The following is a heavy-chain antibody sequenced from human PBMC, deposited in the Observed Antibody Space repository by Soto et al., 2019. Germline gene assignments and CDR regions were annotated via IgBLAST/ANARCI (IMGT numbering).Heavy chain of an antibody. CDR2: ISSSSSYI. J-gene: IGHJ4*02. Sequence: PGGSLRLSCAASGFTFSSYSMNWVRQAPGKGLEWVSSISSSSSYIYYADSVKGRFTISRDNAKNSLYLQMNSLRAEDTAVYYCAREVSSSWRPFDYWGQGTLVTVSS. CDR3: AREVSSSWRPFDY. CDR1: GFTFSSYS. V-gene: IGHV3-21*01. D-gene: IGHD6-13*01.